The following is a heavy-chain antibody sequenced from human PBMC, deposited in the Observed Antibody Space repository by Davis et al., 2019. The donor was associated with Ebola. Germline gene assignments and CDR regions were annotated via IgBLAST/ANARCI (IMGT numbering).Heavy chain of an antibody. V-gene: IGHV1-8*01. CDR3: TVTTVTTGSDY. J-gene: IGHJ4*02. CDR2: MNPNSGNT. Sequence: ASVKVSCKASGYTFTSYDINWVRQATGQGPEWMGWMNPNSGNTGYAQKFQGRVTMTRNTSISTAYMELSSLKTEDTAVYYCTVTTVTTGSDYWGQGTLVTVSS. D-gene: IGHD4-11*01. CDR1: GYTFTSYD.